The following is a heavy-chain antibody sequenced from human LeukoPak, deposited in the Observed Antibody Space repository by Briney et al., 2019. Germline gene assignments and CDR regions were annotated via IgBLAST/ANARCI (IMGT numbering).Heavy chain of an antibody. CDR1: GYTFTNYD. CDR2: MNPNNGNT. CDR3: ARGRGYCGGGSCYPDY. J-gene: IGHJ4*02. Sequence: GASVKVSCKASGYTFTNYDIIWVRQAAGQGLEWLGWMNPNNGNTGYAQKFQGRISLTKNSSISTAYMDLRRLRSEDTAVYYCARGRGYCGGGSCYPDYWGQGTLVTVSS. D-gene: IGHD2-15*01. V-gene: IGHV1-8*03.